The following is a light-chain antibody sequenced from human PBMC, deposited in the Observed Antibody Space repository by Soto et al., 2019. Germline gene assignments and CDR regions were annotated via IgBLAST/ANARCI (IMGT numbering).Light chain of an antibody. CDR3: QQYGSSPT. CDR1: QTLSTN. CDR2: GAS. Sequence: IVMTQSPATLSVSPGERATLSCRASQTLSTNLAWYQHKPGQAPRLLISGASSRATGIPDRFSGSGSGTDFTLTISRLEPEDFAVYYCQQYGSSPTFGQGTKVDIK. V-gene: IGKV3-20*01. J-gene: IGKJ1*01.